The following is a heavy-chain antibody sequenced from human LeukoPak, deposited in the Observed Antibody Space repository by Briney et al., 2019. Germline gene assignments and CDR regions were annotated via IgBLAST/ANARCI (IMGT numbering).Heavy chain of an antibody. J-gene: IGHJ1*01. D-gene: IGHD5-24*01. Sequence: GESLRISCKASAYSFTSYWTSCLRQMPGKGLQWLGRIDPSDAYTNYSPSFQGHVTISADKSISTAYLQWSSLKASDTAMYCCARLGNGDNSHFQHGGQGTLVIVSA. CDR3: ARLGNGDNSHFQH. CDR1: AYSFTSYW. CDR2: IDPSDAYT. V-gene: IGHV5-10-1*01.